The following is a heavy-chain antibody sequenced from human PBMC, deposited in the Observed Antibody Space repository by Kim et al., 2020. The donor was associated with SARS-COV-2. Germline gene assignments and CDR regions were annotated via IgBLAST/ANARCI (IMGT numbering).Heavy chain of an antibody. CDR3: TTAFEY. V-gene: IGHV3-74*01. CDR2: INNDGTNT. Sequence: GGSLRLSCAASGFTFSNYWPHWVRQVPGKGLVWVAGINNDGTNTYYADSVKGRFTISRDNAKYTVYLQMNSLGAEDTAVYYCTTAFEYWGQGALVTVSS. CDR1: GFTFSNYW. J-gene: IGHJ4*02.